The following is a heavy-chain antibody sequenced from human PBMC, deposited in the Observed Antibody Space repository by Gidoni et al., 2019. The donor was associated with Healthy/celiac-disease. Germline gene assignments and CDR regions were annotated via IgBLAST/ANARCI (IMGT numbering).Heavy chain of an antibody. V-gene: IGHV3-33*01. CDR2: IWYDGSNK. CDR1: GFTFSSYG. D-gene: IGHD3-16*02. J-gene: IGHJ4*02. Sequence: QVQLVESGGGVVQPGRSLRLSCAASGFTFSSYGMHWVRQAPGKGLEWVAVIWYDGSNKYYADSVKGRFTISRDNSKNTLYLQMNSLRAEDTAVYYCARDRRLRLGELSLGYWGQGTLVTVSS. CDR3: ARDRRLRLGELSLGY.